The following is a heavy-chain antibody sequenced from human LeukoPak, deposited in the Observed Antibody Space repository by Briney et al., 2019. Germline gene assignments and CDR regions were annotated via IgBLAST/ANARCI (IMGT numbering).Heavy chain of an antibody. J-gene: IGHJ4*02. CDR2: IIPILGIA. CDR3: ARGIYDYVWGRIDY. V-gene: IGHV1-69*04. D-gene: IGHD3-16*01. CDR1: GGTFSSYA. Sequence: ASVKVSCKASGGTFSSYAISWVRQAPGQGLGWMGRIIPILGIANYAQKFQGRVTITADKSTSTAYMELSSLRSEDTAVYYCARGIYDYVWGRIDYWGQGTLVTVSS.